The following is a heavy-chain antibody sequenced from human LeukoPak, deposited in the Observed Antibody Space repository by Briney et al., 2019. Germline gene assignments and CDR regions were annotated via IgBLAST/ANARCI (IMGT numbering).Heavy chain of an antibody. V-gene: IGHV4-34*01. Sequence: SETLSLTCAVYGGSFSGYYWSWIRQPPGKGLEWIGEINHSGSTNYNPSLKSRVTISVDTSKNQFSLKLSSVTAADTAVYYCAAQDVNWFDPWGQGTLVAVSS. CDR1: GGSFSGYY. D-gene: IGHD2-15*01. J-gene: IGHJ5*02. CDR2: INHSGST. CDR3: AAQDVNWFDP.